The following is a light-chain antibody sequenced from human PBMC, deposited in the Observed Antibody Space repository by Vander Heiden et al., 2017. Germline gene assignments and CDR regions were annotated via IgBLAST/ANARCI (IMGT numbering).Light chain of an antibody. CDR1: QIVINNQ. Sequence: ENVLTQSPGTLSLSPGTRATLSCRASQIVINNQLAWYQQKPGLAPRLLIHGASSRATGIPDRFSASGSGTNFTLTISKLEPEDIGLYYCHDYGGSPGFRFGQGTRLAI. J-gene: IGKJ2*03. CDR3: HDYGGSPGFR. CDR2: GAS. V-gene: IGKV3-20*01.